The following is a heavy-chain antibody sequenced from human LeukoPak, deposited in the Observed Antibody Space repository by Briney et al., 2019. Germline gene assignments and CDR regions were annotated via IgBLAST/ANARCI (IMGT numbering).Heavy chain of an antibody. Sequence: PSETLSLTCTVSGGSISSSSYYWDWIRQPPGKGLEWIGSIYYSGSTHYNPSLKSRVTISVDTSKNQFSLKLSSVTAADTAVYYCARASTTIFGVVIMGERAKNWFDPWGQGTLVTASS. D-gene: IGHD3-3*01. CDR1: GGSISSSSYY. CDR2: IYYSGST. J-gene: IGHJ5*02. CDR3: ARASTTIFGVVIMGERAKNWFDP. V-gene: IGHV4-39*01.